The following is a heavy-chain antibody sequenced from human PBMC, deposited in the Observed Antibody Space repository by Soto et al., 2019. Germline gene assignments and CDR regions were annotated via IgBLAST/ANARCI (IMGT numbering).Heavy chain of an antibody. CDR3: AKDHEYIPFDY. CDR2: ISGGGGST. D-gene: IGHD1-1*01. CDR1: GFTFRNYE. V-gene: IGHV3-23*01. J-gene: IGHJ4*02. Sequence: GGSLRLSCAASGFTFRNYEMSWVRQAPGKGLEWVSSISGGGGSTYYADSVKGRFTISRDSSKNTVYLQMNSLRAEDTAVYYCAKDHEYIPFDYWGQGTLVTVSS.